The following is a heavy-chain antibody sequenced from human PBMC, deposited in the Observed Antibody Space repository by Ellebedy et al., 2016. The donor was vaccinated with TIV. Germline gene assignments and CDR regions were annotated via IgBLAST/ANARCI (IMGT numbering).Heavy chain of an antibody. CDR1: GFSFSSYE. J-gene: IGHJ4*02. D-gene: IGHD2-21*01. CDR3: ARDGPVIGFDY. V-gene: IGHV3-48*03. CDR2: ISSSGSTI. Sequence: GESLKISCAASGFSFSSYEMNWVRQAPGKGLEWVSYISSSGSTIYYADSLNGRFTISRDNAKNSLYLQMNSLRAEDTAVYYCARDGPVIGFDYWGQGTLVTVSS.